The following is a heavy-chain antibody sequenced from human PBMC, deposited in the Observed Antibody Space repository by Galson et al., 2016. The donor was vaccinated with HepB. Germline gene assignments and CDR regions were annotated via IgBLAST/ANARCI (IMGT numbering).Heavy chain of an antibody. J-gene: IGHJ4*02. Sequence: SVKVSCKASGHTFASYAITWVRQAPGQGLEWMGGILSPFGTTKYAPKFQDRVTFSADKSTNTVYMALSGLTSEDTAVYYCARGPDAYNWSPLDFWGQGVLVTVSP. V-gene: IGHV1-69*06. CDR2: ILSPFGTT. D-gene: IGHD5-24*01. CDR3: ARGPDAYNWSPLDF. CDR1: GHTFASYA.